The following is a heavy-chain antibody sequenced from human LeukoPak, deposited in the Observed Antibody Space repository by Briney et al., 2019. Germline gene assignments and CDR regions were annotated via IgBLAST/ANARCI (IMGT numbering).Heavy chain of an antibody. V-gene: IGHV4-59*01. D-gene: IGHD6-13*01. J-gene: IGHJ2*01. Sequence: SETLSLTCTVSGGSIRSYYWSWIRQPPGKGLEWIAYIYYSGSTNYNPSLKSRVAISVDTSKNQFSLKLSSVTAADTAVYYCARVYYSNSYDYWYFDLWGRGTLVTVSS. CDR3: ARVYYSNSYDYWYFDL. CDR2: IYYSGST. CDR1: GGSIRSYY.